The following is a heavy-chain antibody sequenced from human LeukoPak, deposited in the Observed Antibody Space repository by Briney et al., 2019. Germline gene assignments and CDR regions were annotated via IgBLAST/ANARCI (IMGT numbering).Heavy chain of an antibody. CDR1: GGSIGSYY. D-gene: IGHD1-1*01. CDR3: ARVAETGTFFDY. CDR2: IYYSGST. Sequence: SETPSLTCTVSGGSIGSYYWSWIRQPPGKGLEWIGYIYYSGSTNYNPSLKSRVTISVDTSKNQFSLKLSSVTAADTAVYYCARVAETGTFFDYWGQGTLVTVSS. V-gene: IGHV4-59*01. J-gene: IGHJ4*02.